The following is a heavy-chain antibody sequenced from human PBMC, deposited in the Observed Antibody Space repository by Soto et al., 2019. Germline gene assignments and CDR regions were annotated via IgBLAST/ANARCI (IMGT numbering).Heavy chain of an antibody. J-gene: IGHJ6*02. V-gene: IGHV5-51*01. D-gene: IGHD4-4*01. CDR3: PATLTSAMDV. CDR2: IFPADSDT. CDR1: QYNFMNFW. Sequence: EVQLVQSGAEVKKPGESLKISCKGSQYNFMNFWVGWVRQMPGKGLEWMGIIFPADSDTRFSPSFQGRVTMSVDKSTYTAYLQWSSLEASDTAIYYCPATLTSAMDVWGQGTPVTVSS.